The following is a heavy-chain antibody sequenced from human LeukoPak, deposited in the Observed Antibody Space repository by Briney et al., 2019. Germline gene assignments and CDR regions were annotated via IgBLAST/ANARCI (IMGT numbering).Heavy chain of an antibody. Sequence: NTSETLSLTCAVSGDSISRGAYSWSWIRQPPGKGLEFIGYIFYSGNTYYNPSLNNRVSISVDTSKNHFSLEMTSVTAADTALYYCAGEYASGRWRFDFWGQGTLVTVSS. D-gene: IGHD3-10*01. V-gene: IGHV4-30-4*07. J-gene: IGHJ4*02. CDR3: AGEYASGRWRFDF. CDR2: IFYSGNT. CDR1: GDSISRGAYS.